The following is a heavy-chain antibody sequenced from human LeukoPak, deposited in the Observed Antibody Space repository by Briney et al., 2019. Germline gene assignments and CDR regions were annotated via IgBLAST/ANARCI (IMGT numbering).Heavy chain of an antibody. Sequence: GGSLRLSCTASGFSVSSNFMSWVRQAPGKGLEWVSVLYNGANTYYADSVKGRFTISRDNSKNTLYLQMNSLRADDTAVYYCARVVAYYYVSGNYYPGAFDVWGQGTMVTVSS. CDR1: GFSVSSNF. CDR2: LYNGANT. J-gene: IGHJ3*01. CDR3: ARVVAYYYVSGNYYPGAFDV. V-gene: IGHV3-53*01. D-gene: IGHD3-10*01.